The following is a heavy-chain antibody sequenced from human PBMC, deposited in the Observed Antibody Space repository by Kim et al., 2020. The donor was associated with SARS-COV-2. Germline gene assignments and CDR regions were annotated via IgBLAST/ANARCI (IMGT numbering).Heavy chain of an antibody. D-gene: IGHD3-3*01. J-gene: IGHJ6*02. CDR2: ISSSSSTI. CDR3: ARDRVFGVVTPSGYYYYGMDV. Sequence: GGSLRLSCAASGFTFSSYSMNWVRQAPGKGLEWVSYISSSSSTIYYADSVKGRFTISRDNAKNSLYLQMNSLRDEDTAVYYCARDRVFGVVTPSGYYYYGMDVWGQGTTVTVSS. V-gene: IGHV3-48*02. CDR1: GFTFSSYS.